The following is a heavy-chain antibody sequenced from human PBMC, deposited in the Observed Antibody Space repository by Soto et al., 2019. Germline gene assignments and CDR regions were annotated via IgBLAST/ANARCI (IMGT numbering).Heavy chain of an antibody. CDR3: AKHMVHMGIVFDL. Sequence: QEQLVESGGGVVQPGRSLRLSCVVSGFTFSTYGMHWVRQAPGKGLEWVAGVSFDGSKKYTTDSVKGRFTISRENSKNTLHLQMNNLRPDDTAVYYWAKHMVHMGIVFDLWGQGTLVTVSS. J-gene: IGHJ4*02. D-gene: IGHD3-10*01. CDR2: VSFDGSKK. CDR1: GFTFSTYG. V-gene: IGHV3-30*18.